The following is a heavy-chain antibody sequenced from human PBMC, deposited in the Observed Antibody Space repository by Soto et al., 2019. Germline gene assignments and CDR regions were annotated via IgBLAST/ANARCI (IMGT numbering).Heavy chain of an antibody. Sequence: QVQLQESGPGLVKPSETLSLTCTVSGGSMSSYYWSWIRQPPGMGLEWIGYIFYSGTTNYNPSLKRRVTLSVDTSKDQFSLHLSSVTPADTAVYCCARGGTVLNGFDYWGQGTLVTVSS. D-gene: IGHD4-17*01. CDR1: GGSMSSYY. CDR2: IFYSGTT. J-gene: IGHJ4*02. CDR3: ARGGTVLNGFDY. V-gene: IGHV4-59*01.